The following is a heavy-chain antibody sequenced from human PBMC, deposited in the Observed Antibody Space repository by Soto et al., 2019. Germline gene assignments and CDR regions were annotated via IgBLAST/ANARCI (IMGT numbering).Heavy chain of an antibody. CDR2: INHSGGT. J-gene: IGHJ4*02. V-gene: IGHV4-34*01. CDR1: GGSFSGQY. Sequence: PXETLSLPCAVYGGSFSGQYWSWIRQPPGKGLEWIGEINHSGGTGYNPSLKSRVTISVDTSKSQFSLKLTSVTAADRAVYYCARGSVDTVDSSGFYEDWGQGTPVTVSS. D-gene: IGHD3-22*01. CDR3: ARGSVDTVDSSGFYED.